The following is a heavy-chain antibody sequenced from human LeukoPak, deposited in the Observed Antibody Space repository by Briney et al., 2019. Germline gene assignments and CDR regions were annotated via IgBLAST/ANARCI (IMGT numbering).Heavy chain of an antibody. CDR3: ARDQLGFDI. Sequence: GGSLRLSYAASGFTFSGYAMHWVRQAPGKGLEWVAVISYDGSNKFYADSVKGRFTISRDNSKNTLYLQMNSLRTADTAVYYCARDQLGFDIWGQGTMVTVSS. CDR1: GFTFSGYA. V-gene: IGHV3-30*04. J-gene: IGHJ3*02. D-gene: IGHD7-27*01. CDR2: ISYDGSNK.